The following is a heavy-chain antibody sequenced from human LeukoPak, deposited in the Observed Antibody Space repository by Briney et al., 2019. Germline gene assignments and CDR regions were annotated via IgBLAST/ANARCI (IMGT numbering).Heavy chain of an antibody. D-gene: IGHD1-1*01. J-gene: IGHJ4*02. Sequence: GRSLRLSCAVSGVSLSSHGIHWVRQAPGKGLEWVAFIWSDGSSEYYADSVKGRFTVSRDNSKNTVYLQINGLRVEDTAVYHCARDRGNDFLDYWGQGTLVTVSS. V-gene: IGHV3-33*01. CDR2: IWSDGSSE. CDR1: GVSLSSHG. CDR3: ARDRGNDFLDY.